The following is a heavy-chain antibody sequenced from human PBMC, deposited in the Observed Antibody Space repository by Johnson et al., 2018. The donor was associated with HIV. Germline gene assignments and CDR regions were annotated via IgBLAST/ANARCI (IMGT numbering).Heavy chain of an antibody. D-gene: IGHD4-11*01. Sequence: QVQLVESGGGLVKPGGSLRLSCAASGFTFSDYYMTWIRQAPGKGLEWVSYISSSASTMYYADSVKGLFTISRDNAKNSLYLQMNSLRAEDTAVYHCAKETRDSRSAFDVWGQGTLVTVSS. V-gene: IGHV3-11*04. CDR3: AKETRDSRSAFDV. CDR1: GFTFSDYY. J-gene: IGHJ3*01. CDR2: ISSSASTM.